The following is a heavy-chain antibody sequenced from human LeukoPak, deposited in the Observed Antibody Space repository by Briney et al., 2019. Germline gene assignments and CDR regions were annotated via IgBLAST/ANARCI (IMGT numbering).Heavy chain of an antibody. CDR1: GLTFSSYT. D-gene: IGHD7-27*01. Sequence: GGSLRLSCAASGLTFSSYTMSWVRQAPGKGLEWVSTITTSDGNTYYADSVKGRFTVSRDNSKNTLFLQMNSLRAEDTAVYYCAKDGGLWVSAHWGDSWGRGTLVTVSS. CDR3: AKDGGLWVSAHWGDS. V-gene: IGHV3-23*01. CDR2: ITTSDGNT. J-gene: IGHJ4*02.